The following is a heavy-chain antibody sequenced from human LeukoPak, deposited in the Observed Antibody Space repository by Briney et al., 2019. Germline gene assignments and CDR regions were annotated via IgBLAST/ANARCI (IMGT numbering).Heavy chain of an antibody. CDR1: GASISSSSYY. CDR3: ARVEIYSSGRYYFDY. Sequence: SETLSLTGTVSGASISSSSYYWGWIRQPPGKGLEWIGRIYYSGSTYYNPSLKSRVTISVDTSKNQFSLKLSSVTAADTAVYYCARVEIYSSGRYYFDYWGQGTLVTVS. V-gene: IGHV4-39*07. CDR2: IYYSGST. J-gene: IGHJ4*02. D-gene: IGHD6-25*01.